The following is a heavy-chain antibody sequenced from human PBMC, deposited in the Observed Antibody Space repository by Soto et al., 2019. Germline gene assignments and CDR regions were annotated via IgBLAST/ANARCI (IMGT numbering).Heavy chain of an antibody. J-gene: IGHJ3*02. CDR2: INHSGST. Sequence: PSETLSLTCAVYGGSFSGYYWSWIRQPPGKGLEWIGEINHSGSTNYNPSLKSRVTISVDTSKNQFSLKLSSVTAADTAVYYCARSGVDCSGGSCLKGAFDIWGQGTMVTVSS. D-gene: IGHD2-15*01. V-gene: IGHV4-34*01. CDR1: GGSFSGYY. CDR3: ARSGVDCSGGSCLKGAFDI.